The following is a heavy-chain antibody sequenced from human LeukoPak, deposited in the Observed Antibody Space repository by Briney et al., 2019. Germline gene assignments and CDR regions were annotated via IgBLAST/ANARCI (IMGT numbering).Heavy chain of an antibody. D-gene: IGHD6-13*01. CDR2: IYPGDSDT. Sequence: PGESLKISCKGSGYNFATYWIGWVRQMPGKGLEWMGVIYPGDSDTRYSPSFQGQVTISADKSISTAYLQWSSLKASDTAMYYCARLAAAAGTGWFDPWGQGTLVTVSS. J-gene: IGHJ5*02. CDR3: ARLAAAAGTGWFDP. CDR1: GYNFATYW. V-gene: IGHV5-51*01.